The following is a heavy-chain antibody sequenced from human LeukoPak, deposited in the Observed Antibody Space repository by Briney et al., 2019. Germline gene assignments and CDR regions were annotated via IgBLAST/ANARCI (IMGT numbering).Heavy chain of an antibody. Sequence: GESLKISCKASGYTFTSYGISWVRQAPGQGLEWMGWISAYNGNTNYAQKLQGRVTMTTDTSTSTAYMELRSLRSDDTAVYYCARDRSGGSSKMGYWGQGTLVTVSS. D-gene: IGHD2-15*01. CDR2: ISAYNGNT. CDR1: GYTFTSYG. V-gene: IGHV1-18*01. CDR3: ARDRSGGSSKMGY. J-gene: IGHJ4*02.